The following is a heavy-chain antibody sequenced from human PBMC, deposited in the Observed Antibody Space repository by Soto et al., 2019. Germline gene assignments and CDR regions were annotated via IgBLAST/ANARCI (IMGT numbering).Heavy chain of an antibody. V-gene: IGHV1-3*01. J-gene: IGHJ4*02. CDR1: GITFSSYA. D-gene: IGHD5-12*01. CDR2: INVGNGDT. Sequence: QVQLVQSGAEVKKPGASVKVSCKASGITFSSYAIHWVRQAPGQRLEWMGWINVGNGDTKYSQIFPGSGTLTRDTAARTAYLDLSRLRSEDTAIYNCARAISGSVTWGQGTLVTVSS. CDR3: ARAISGSVT.